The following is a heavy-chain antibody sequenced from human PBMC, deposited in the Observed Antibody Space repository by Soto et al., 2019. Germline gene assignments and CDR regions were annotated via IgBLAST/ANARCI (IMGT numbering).Heavy chain of an antibody. Sequence: GESLKISCKGSGYSFTSYWISWVRQMPGKGLEWMGRIDPSDSYTNYSPSFQGHVTISADKSISTAYLQWSSLKASDTAMYYCASLPVCTNGVCYSDYYYGMDVWGQGTTVTVSS. J-gene: IGHJ6*02. V-gene: IGHV5-10-1*01. CDR2: IDPSDSYT. D-gene: IGHD2-8*01. CDR3: ASLPVCTNGVCYSDYYYGMDV. CDR1: GYSFTSYW.